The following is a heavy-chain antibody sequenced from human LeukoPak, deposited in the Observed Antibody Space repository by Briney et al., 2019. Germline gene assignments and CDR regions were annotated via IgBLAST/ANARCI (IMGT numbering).Heavy chain of an antibody. CDR2: IYHSGST. CDR3: AREIVMTVTGEGGFDY. J-gene: IGHJ4*02. V-gene: IGHV4-30-2*01. Sequence: SETLSLTCTVSGGSISSGGYYWSWIRQPPGKGLEWIGYIYHSGSTYYNPSLKSRVTISVDRSKNQFSLKLSSVTAADTAVYYCAREIVMTVTGEGGFDYWGQGTLVTVSS. CDR1: GGSISSGGYY. D-gene: IGHD4-11*01.